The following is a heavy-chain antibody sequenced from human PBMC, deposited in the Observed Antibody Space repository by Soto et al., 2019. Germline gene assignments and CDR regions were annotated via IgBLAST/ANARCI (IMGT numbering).Heavy chain of an antibody. J-gene: IGHJ3*02. CDR2: INPNSGGA. CDR3: ARDYYYGSASYGFEI. Sequence: QVHLVQSGAEVKKPGASVKVSCKASGYTFTGYYIHWVRQAPGQGLEWMGWINPNSGGANIAQKFQGWVTMTRDTSISTTYMELSRLRSNDTAVYYCARDYYYGSASYGFEIWGQGKMVTVAS. CDR1: GYTFTGYY. D-gene: IGHD3-10*01. V-gene: IGHV1-2*04.